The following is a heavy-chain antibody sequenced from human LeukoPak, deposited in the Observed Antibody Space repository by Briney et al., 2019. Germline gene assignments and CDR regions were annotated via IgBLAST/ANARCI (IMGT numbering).Heavy chain of an antibody. CDR2: INGDGSST. CDR1: GFTFSTYW. Sequence: PGGSLRLSCVASGFTFSTYWMHWVRQAPGKGLLWVSRINGDGSSTNYADSVKGRFTISRENSKNTLYLQMYSLRDEDTAVYYCARFSPPAALDYWGQGTLVTVSS. CDR3: ARFSPPAALDY. D-gene: IGHD6-13*01. J-gene: IGHJ4*02. V-gene: IGHV3-74*01.